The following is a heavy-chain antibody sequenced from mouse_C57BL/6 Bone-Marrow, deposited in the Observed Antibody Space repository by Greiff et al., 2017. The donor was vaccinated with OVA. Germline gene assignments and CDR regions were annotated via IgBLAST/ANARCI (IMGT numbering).Heavy chain of an antibody. Sequence: EVQLVESGGGLVQPGGSLKLSCAASGFTFSDYYMYWVRQTPEKRLEWVAYISNGGGSTYYPDTVKGRFTISRDNAKNTLYLQMSRLKSEDTAMYYCARHTTGVATDAMDYWGQGTSVTVSS. D-gene: IGHD1-1*01. CDR1: GFTFSDYY. V-gene: IGHV5-12*01. CDR3: ARHTTGVATDAMDY. CDR2: ISNGGGST. J-gene: IGHJ4*01.